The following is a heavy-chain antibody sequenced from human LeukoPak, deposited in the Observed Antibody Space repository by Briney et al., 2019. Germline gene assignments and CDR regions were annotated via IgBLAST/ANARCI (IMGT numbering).Heavy chain of an antibody. V-gene: IGHV3-23*01. CDR1: GFTFSSYA. CDR3: AREAPARSYDF. D-gene: IGHD3-3*01. CDR2: ISGSGGNT. Sequence: GGSLRLSCAASGFTFSSYAMSWVRQAPGKGLEWVSAISGSGGNTNYAQKLQGRVTMTTDTSTSTAYMELRSLRSDDTAVYYCAREAPARSYDFWGQGTLVTVSS. J-gene: IGHJ4*02.